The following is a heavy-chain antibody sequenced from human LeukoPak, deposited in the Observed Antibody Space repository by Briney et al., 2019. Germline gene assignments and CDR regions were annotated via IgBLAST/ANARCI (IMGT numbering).Heavy chain of an antibody. Sequence: GGSLRLSCAASGFTFSTYVLYWVRQAPGKGLEWVALISDDGSNKYYADSVKGRFTISRDNSKNTLYLQMNSLRAEDTAVYYCAKDYYGSGSYDYWGQGTLVTVSS. D-gene: IGHD3-10*01. CDR1: GFTFSTYV. CDR3: AKDYYGSGSYDY. V-gene: IGHV3-30-3*01. CDR2: ISDDGSNK. J-gene: IGHJ4*02.